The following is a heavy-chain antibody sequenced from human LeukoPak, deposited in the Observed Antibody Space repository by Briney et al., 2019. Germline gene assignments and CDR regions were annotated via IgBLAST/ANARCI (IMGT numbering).Heavy chain of an antibody. J-gene: IGHJ4*02. CDR1: GYTFTSYA. D-gene: IGHD2-8*01. CDR3: ARGVAYCTNGVCYKGNANYFDY. CDR2: INAGNGNT. V-gene: IGHV1-3*01. Sequence: ASVKVSCKAAGYTFTSYAMHWVRQAPGQGLGWMGWINAGNGNTKYSQKFQGRVTITRDTSASTAYMELSSLRSEDTAVYYCARGVAYCTNGVCYKGNANYFDYWGQGTLVTVSS.